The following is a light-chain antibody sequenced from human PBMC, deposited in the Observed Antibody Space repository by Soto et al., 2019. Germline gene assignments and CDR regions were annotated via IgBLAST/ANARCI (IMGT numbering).Light chain of an antibody. J-gene: IGLJ1*01. CDR2: DVT. Sequence: QSALTQPASVSGSPGQSITISCTGTSSDVGGYNYVSWYQQHPVKAPKLMIYDVTNRPSGVSDRFSGSKSSNTASLTISGLQAEDEADYYCSSYTSSSTPYVFGTGTKVTVL. V-gene: IGLV2-14*01. CDR3: SSYTSSSTPYV. CDR1: SSDVGGYNY.